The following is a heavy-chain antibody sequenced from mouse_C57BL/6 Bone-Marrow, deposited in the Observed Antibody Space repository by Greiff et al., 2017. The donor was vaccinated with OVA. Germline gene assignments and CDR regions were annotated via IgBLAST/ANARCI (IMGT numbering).Heavy chain of an antibody. J-gene: IGHJ3*01. CDR2: IDPSDSET. CDR3: ARGIYYYGSKFAY. V-gene: IGHV1-52*01. D-gene: IGHD1-1*01. Sequence: QVQLQQSGAELVRPGSSVKLSCKASGYTFTSYWMHWVKQRPIQGLEWIGNIDPSDSETHYNQKFKDKATLTVDKSSSTAYMQLSSLTSVDSAVYYCARGIYYYGSKFAYWGQGTLVTVSA. CDR1: GYTFTSYW.